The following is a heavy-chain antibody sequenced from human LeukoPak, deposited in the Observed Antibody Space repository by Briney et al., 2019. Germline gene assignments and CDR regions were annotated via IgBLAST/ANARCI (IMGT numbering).Heavy chain of an antibody. Sequence: ASVKVSCKASGYTFTSYGISWVRQAPGQGLEWMGWISAYNDNTNYAQKLQGRVTMTTDTSTSTAYMELRSLRSDDTAVYYCAGSGGLANQGAVFDYWGQGTLVTVSS. J-gene: IGHJ4*02. CDR1: GYTFTSYG. CDR3: AGSGGLANQGAVFDY. V-gene: IGHV1-18*01. D-gene: IGHD3-10*01. CDR2: ISAYNDNT.